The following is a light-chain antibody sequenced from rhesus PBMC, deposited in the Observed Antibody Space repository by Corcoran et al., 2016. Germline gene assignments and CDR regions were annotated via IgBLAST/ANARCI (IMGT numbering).Light chain of an antibody. CDR1: QGISSY. CDR3: QQRNTFPFT. CDR2: DAS. V-gene: IGKV1-38*01. Sequence: DIQLTQSPSSLSASVGDRVTITCRASQGISSYLAWYPQKSGKAPTLLIFDASSLQIGDPSRFSGSGAGIEITITISRLQPEDFATYYCQQRNTFPFTFGPGTKLDIK. J-gene: IGKJ3*01.